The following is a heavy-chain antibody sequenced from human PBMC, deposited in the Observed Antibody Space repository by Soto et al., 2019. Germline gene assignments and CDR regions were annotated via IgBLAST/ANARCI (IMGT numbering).Heavy chain of an antibody. CDR3: ARSRTIFGVVGDARDY. D-gene: IGHD3-3*01. V-gene: IGHV1-69*01. Sequence: QVQLVQSGAEVKKPGSSVKVSCKASGGTFSSYAISWVRQAPGQGLEWKGGIIPIFGTANYAQKFQGRVTITADESTSTAYLELSSLRSEDTAVYYCARSRTIFGVVGDARDYWGQGTLVTVSS. CDR2: IIPIFGTA. J-gene: IGHJ4*02. CDR1: GGTFSSYA.